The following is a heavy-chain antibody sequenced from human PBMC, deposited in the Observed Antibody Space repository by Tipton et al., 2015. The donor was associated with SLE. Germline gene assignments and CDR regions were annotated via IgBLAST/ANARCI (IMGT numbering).Heavy chain of an antibody. D-gene: IGHD5-24*01. CDR1: GVSISGSSYY. CDR2: ITNSGNT. V-gene: IGHV4-39*07. J-gene: IGHJ5*02. CDR3: ARMRGGYNAHH. Sequence: TLSLTCTVSGVSISGSSYYWDWIRQPPGKGPEWIGRITNSGNTYYTPSFQSRVTMSVDTSKNQFSLKVKSVTTADTAVYYCARMRGGYNAHHWGQGILVTVSS.